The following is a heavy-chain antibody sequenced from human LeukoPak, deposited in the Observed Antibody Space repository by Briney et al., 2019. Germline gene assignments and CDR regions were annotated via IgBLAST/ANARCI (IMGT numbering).Heavy chain of an antibody. V-gene: IGHV3-33*01. D-gene: IGHD6-13*01. J-gene: IGHJ4*02. CDR1: GFTFSSYG. CDR3: ARESEAAAGIYDY. Sequence: GGSLRLSCAASGFTFSSYGMHWVRQAPGKGREWVAVIWYDGSNKYYADSVKGRFTISRDNSKNTLYLQMNSLRAEDTAVYYCARESEAAAGIYDYWGQGTLVTVSS. CDR2: IWYDGSNK.